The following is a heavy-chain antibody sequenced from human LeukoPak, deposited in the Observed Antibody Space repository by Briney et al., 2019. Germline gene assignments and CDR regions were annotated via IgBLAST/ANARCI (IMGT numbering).Heavy chain of an antibody. CDR2: INPNSGDT. CDR3: ARDWRGSYFPDF. D-gene: IGHD1-26*01. Sequence: ASVKVSCKASGYTLTDYYMHWVRQAPGQGLEWMGWINPNSGDTNYAQNFQGRVTMARDTSISPAYMELSRLTSDDTAIYYCARDWRGSYFPDFWGQGTLVTVSS. CDR1: GYTLTDYY. J-gene: IGHJ4*02. V-gene: IGHV1-2*02.